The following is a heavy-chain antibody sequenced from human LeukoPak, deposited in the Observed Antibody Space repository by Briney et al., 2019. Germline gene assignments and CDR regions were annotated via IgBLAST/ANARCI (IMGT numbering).Heavy chain of an antibody. CDR2: ITSSGTTI. CDR1: GFTFSNYE. CDR3: ARGTHISMVRGALDY. D-gene: IGHD3-10*01. Sequence: GGSLRLSCAASGFTFSNYEMNWVRQAPGKGLEWLSYITSSGTTIYYADSVKGRFTISRDNAKNSLYLQMNSLTAEDTAVYYCARGTHISMVRGALDYWGQGALVTVSS. V-gene: IGHV3-48*03. J-gene: IGHJ4*02.